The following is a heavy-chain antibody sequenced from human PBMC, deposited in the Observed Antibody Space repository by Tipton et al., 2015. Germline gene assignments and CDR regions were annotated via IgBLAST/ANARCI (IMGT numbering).Heavy chain of an antibody. D-gene: IGHD4-17*01. J-gene: IGHJ4*02. CDR1: GGSVSSGTYY. CDR3: ARSRYTVTPDS. CDR2: IYYSGST. V-gene: IGHV4-61*01. Sequence: LRLSCTVSGGSVSSGTYYWSWIRQPPGKGLEWIGYIYYSGSTNYNPSLKSRVTISVDTSKNQFSLKLRSVTAADTAVYYCARSRYTVTPDSWGQGTLVTVSS.